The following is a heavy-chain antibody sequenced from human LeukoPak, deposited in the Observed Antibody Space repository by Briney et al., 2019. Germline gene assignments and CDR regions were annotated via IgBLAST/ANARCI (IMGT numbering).Heavy chain of an antibody. CDR2: IKYDGSKI. CDR1: GFTFGHYG. D-gene: IGHD2-15*01. CDR3: ATDRIPSAPASAN. V-gene: IGHV3-30*02. Sequence: GGSLRLSWEPSGFTFGHYGIHWARQVPGMGLEWVAFIKYDGSKIYYAESVQGRFTISRDNSKNNLFLQMTRMRPQHTAVYYCATDRIPSAPASANWGQGTLVTVSS. J-gene: IGHJ4*02.